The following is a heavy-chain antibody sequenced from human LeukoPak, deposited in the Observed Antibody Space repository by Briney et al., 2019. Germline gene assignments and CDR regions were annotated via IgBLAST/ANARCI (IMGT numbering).Heavy chain of an antibody. CDR1: GGSISNRNYH. CDR2: ICSSGSA. CDR3: ARRRRYDYVWGSPAYYFDY. V-gene: IGHV4-39*01. D-gene: IGHD3-16*01. Sequence: SETLSLTCTVSGGSISNRNYHWGWIRQPPGKGLEWIGSICSSGSAYYNPSLKSRVTTSIDTSKNQFSLKLSSVTAADTAVYYCARRRRYDYVWGSPAYYFDYWGQGTLVTVSS. J-gene: IGHJ4*02.